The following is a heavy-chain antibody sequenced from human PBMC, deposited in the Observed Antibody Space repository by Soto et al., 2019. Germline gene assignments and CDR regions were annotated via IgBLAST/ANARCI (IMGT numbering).Heavy chain of an antibody. V-gene: IGHV4-59*08. J-gene: IGHJ5*02. CDR2: IYYSGST. Sequence: QVQLQESGPGLVKPSETLSLTCTVSGGSISSYYWSWIRQPPGKGLEWIGYIYYSGSTNYNPSLKCRVTIAEDTSKNQFSLKLSSVTDADTAVYYCARTDYGDYVPWFDPWGQGTLVTVSS. CDR1: GGSISSYY. D-gene: IGHD4-17*01. CDR3: ARTDYGDYVPWFDP.